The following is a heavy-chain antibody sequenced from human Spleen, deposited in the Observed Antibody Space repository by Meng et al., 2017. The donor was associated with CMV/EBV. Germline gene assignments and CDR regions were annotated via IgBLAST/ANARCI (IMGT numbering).Heavy chain of an antibody. Sequence: GESLKISCAASGFTFHDYGMSWVRQAPGKGLEWVLVVYSGGNTYYADSVKGRFTISRDNSKNTLYLQMNSLRAEDTALYYCARGYCSGGSCYLGGYWGQGTLVTVSS. V-gene: IGHV3-66*02. CDR1: GFTFHDYG. J-gene: IGHJ4*02. D-gene: IGHD2-15*01. CDR3: ARGYCSGGSCYLGGY. CDR2: VYSGGNT.